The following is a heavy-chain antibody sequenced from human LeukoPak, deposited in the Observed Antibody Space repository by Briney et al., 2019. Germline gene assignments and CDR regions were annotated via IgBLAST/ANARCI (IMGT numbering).Heavy chain of an antibody. Sequence: GSLRLSCVGSGFIFSNYYMSWVRQAPGKGLEWVANINQDGSENYYADSVRGRFTISRDNAQKSLFLQMNSLRAEDTAVYYCGRDGDTSGYSDWGQGTLVTVSS. V-gene: IGHV3-7*01. CDR3: GRDGDTSGYSD. CDR2: INQDGSEN. J-gene: IGHJ4*02. D-gene: IGHD3-22*01. CDR1: GFIFSNYY.